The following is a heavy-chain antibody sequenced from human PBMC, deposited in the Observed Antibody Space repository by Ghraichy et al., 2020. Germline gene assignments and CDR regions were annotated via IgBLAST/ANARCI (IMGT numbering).Heavy chain of an antibody. CDR2: IYYDGST. Sequence: SETLSLTCTVSGDSIYRNGHYWTWLRQLPGKGLEWIGYIYYDGSTYYTPPLKSRLAISLDTSKNQFSLRLNSVTAADTAVYYCARAVGNWFDPWGQGTLVTVSS. V-gene: IGHV4-31*03. CDR1: GDSIYRNGHY. J-gene: IGHJ5*02. CDR3: ARAVGNWFDP.